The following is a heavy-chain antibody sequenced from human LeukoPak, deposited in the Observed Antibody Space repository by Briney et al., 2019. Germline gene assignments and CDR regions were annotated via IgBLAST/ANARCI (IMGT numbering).Heavy chain of an antibody. CDR2: ISGSGGST. D-gene: IGHD3-22*01. J-gene: IGHJ4*02. Sequence: GGSLRLSCAVSGITLSNYGMSWVRQAPGKGLEWVAGISGSGGSTNYADSVKGRFTISRDNPKNTLFLQMNSLRAEDTAVYFCAKRGVVIRVILVGFHKEAYYFDSWGQGALVTVCS. CDR3: AKRGVVIRVILVGFHKEAYYFDS. CDR1: GITLSNYG. V-gene: IGHV3-23*01.